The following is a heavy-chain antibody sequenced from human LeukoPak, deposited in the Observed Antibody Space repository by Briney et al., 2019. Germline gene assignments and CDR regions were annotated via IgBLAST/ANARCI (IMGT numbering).Heavy chain of an antibody. D-gene: IGHD3-22*01. Sequence: GGSLRLSCAASGFTFSSYSMNWVRQAPGKGLEWVSSISSSSSYIYYAGSVKGRFTISRDNAKNSLYLQMNSLRAEDTAVYYCARESYDSSGYYSAWGQGTLVTVSS. CDR3: ARESYDSSGYYSA. CDR2: ISSSSSYI. CDR1: GFTFSSYS. J-gene: IGHJ5*02. V-gene: IGHV3-21*01.